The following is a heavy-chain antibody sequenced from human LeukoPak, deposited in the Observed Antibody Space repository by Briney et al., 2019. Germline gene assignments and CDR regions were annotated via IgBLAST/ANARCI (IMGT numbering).Heavy chain of an antibody. CDR2: IYTSGSH. J-gene: IGHJ5*02. CDR3: ARGKRGDFPPFDP. D-gene: IGHD3-16*01. V-gene: IGHV4-4*07. Sequence: EPVTPPCTVCGRPFCRYYGLWLRHPAGKALVWIGRIYTSGSHSYYPPLESRVTMFVNKPKKHPSLALSYSTAADTAVYYCARGKRGDFPPFDPWGQGTLVTVSS. CDR1: GRPFCRYY.